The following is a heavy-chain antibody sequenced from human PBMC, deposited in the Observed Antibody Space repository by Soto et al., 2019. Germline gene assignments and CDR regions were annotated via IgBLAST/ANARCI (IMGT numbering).Heavy chain of an antibody. J-gene: IGHJ5*02. Sequence: SETLSLTCTVSGGSISSYYWSWIRQPPGKGLEWIGYIYYSGSTNYNPSLKSRVTISVDTSKNQFSLKLSSVTAADTAVYYCARAATGYSSSWYTGGWFDPWGQGTLVTVSS. CDR3: ARAATGYSSSWYTGGWFDP. CDR2: IYYSGST. CDR1: GGSISSYY. D-gene: IGHD6-13*01. V-gene: IGHV4-59*01.